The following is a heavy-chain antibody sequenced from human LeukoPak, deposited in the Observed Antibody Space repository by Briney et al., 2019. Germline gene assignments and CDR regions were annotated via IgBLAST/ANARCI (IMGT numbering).Heavy chain of an antibody. CDR2: IYSTGST. V-gene: IGHV4-39*07. J-gene: IGHJ1*01. CDR1: GDSITSGSYY. CDR3: ARDSGFWLF. D-gene: IGHD3-22*01. Sequence: AETLSLTCTVSGDSITSGSYYWGWIRQTPGEGLEWIGNIYSTGSTSSNPSFKSRLTMSVDTSKNQFYLRLESVTAADSAVYFCARDSGFWLFWGQGTLVTVSS.